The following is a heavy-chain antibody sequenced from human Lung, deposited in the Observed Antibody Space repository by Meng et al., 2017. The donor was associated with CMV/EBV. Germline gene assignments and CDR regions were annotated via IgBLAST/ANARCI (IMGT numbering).Heavy chain of an antibody. D-gene: IGHD6-13*01. J-gene: IGHJ4*02. CDR2: VSHHGRNK. V-gene: IGHV3-30*04. Sequence: SLNISCASSGFPFRSYAMHWVRQAPGKGLEWVSVVSHHGRNKYYADSVKGRFTISRDNSKYTLYLHMNSLIAEDSAVFYCARARATGTDTSSRDSWGQGXLVTVSS. CDR1: GFPFRSYA. CDR3: ARARATGTDTSSRDS.